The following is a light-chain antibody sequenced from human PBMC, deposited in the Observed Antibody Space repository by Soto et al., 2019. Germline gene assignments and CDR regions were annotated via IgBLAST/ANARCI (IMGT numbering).Light chain of an antibody. CDR3: GAWNNSLDGPV. J-gene: IGLJ2*01. CDR2: SDN. CDR1: SSNIGDSS. Sequence: QSVLTQSPSASGTPGQRVTVSCSGSSSNIGDSSVNWYRQVPGTAPKLLIYSDNQRPSGVPDRFSGSKSGTSASLAISGLQSEDEADYYCGAWNNSLDGPVFGGGTKLTVL. V-gene: IGLV1-44*01.